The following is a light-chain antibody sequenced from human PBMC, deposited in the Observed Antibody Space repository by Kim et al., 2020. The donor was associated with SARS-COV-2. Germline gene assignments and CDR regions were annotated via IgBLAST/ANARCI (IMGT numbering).Light chain of an antibody. CDR3: QQSNSGRVT. CDR1: QGISSY. Sequence: ASVGDRVTITCRASQGISSYLAWYQQKPGKAPKLLIYAASTLQSGVPSRFSGSGSGTDFTLTSSSLQPEDFATYYCQQSNSGRVTFGGGTKVDIK. J-gene: IGKJ4*01. CDR2: AAS. V-gene: IGKV1-9*01.